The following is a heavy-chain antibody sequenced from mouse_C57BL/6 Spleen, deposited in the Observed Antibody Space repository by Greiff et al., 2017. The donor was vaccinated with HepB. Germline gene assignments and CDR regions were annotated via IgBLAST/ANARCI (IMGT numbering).Heavy chain of an antibody. CDR2: IYPGSGST. Sequence: QVQLKESGAELVKPGASVKMSCKASGYTFTSYWITWVKQRPGQGLEWIGDIYPGSGSTNYNEKFKGKATLTVDTSSSTAYMQRSSLTSEDSAVFYCARAGITTVVPYAMDYWGQGTSVTVAP. V-gene: IGHV1-55*01. CDR3: ARAGITTVVPYAMDY. CDR1: GYTFTSYW. J-gene: IGHJ4*01. D-gene: IGHD1-1*01.